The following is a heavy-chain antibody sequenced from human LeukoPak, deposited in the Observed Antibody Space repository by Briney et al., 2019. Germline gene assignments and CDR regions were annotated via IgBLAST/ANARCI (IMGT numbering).Heavy chain of an antibody. CDR3: ARVVVTAGTHYYYYGMDV. D-gene: IGHD2-21*02. J-gene: IGHJ6*02. CDR1: GGSFSGYY. Sequence: PSETLSLTCAVYGGSFSGYYWSWIRQPPGKGLEWIGEINHSGSTYYNPSLKSRVTISVDRSKNQFSLKLSSVTAAETAVYYCARVVVTAGTHYYYYGMDVWGQGTTVTVSS. CDR2: INHSGST. V-gene: IGHV4-34*01.